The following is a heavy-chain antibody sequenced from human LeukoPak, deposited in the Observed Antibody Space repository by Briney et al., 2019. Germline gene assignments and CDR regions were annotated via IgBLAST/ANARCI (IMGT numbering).Heavy chain of an antibody. J-gene: IGHJ6*03. Sequence: ASVKVSCKASGYTFTGYCMHWVRQAPGQGLEWMGCINHDSGGTNYAQKFQGRVTMTRDTSISTAYMELSRLRSDDTAVYYCARGGCSSTSCYTNYYYYYMDVWGKGTTVTVSS. V-gene: IGHV1-2*02. CDR1: GYTFTGYC. CDR2: INHDSGGT. D-gene: IGHD2-2*02. CDR3: ARGGCSSTSCYTNYYYYYMDV.